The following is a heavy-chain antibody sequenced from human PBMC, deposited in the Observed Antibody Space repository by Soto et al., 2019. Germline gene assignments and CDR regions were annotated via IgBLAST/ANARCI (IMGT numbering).Heavy chain of an antibody. CDR1: GLTFSTYG. Sequence: PGGSLRLSCAASGLTFSTYGMHWVRQAPGKGLEWVAVIVKDGSEKYYGDSVKGRFTISRDNSKNTLYLQMNSLRAEDTAVYYCAKGVPGIAVAGTGYFQHWGQGTLVTVSS. CDR3: AKGVPGIAVAGTGYFQH. J-gene: IGHJ1*01. V-gene: IGHV3-33*06. D-gene: IGHD6-19*01. CDR2: IVKDGSEK.